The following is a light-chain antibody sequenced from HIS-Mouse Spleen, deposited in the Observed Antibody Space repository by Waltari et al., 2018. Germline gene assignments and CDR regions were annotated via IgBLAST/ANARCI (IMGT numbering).Light chain of an antibody. J-gene: IGLJ3*02. CDR3: CSYAGSSTWV. V-gene: IGLV2-23*01. CDR1: SSDVGSYNL. CDR2: EGS. Sequence: QSALTQPASVSGSPGQSITISCPGTSSDVGSYNLVSWYQQHPAKAPKLMIYEGSKRPSGGSNRFSGSKSGNTASLTSSGLQAEDEADYYCCSYAGSSTWVFGGGTKLTVL.